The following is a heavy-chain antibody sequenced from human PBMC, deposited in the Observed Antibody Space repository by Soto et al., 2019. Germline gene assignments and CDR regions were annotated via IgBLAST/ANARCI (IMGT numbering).Heavy chain of an antibody. Sequence: SETLSLTCTVTGDSISSRSYYWGWIRQPPGKGLEWIGSIYYSGSTYNNPSLRSRVSMSIDTSKGQFSLKLKSVTAADTALYFCARQRTSVVTQAYFDVWGPGXLVTVSS. CDR3: ARQRTSVVTQAYFDV. CDR2: IYYSGST. J-gene: IGHJ4*02. CDR1: GDSISSRSYY. D-gene: IGHD2-21*02. V-gene: IGHV4-39*01.